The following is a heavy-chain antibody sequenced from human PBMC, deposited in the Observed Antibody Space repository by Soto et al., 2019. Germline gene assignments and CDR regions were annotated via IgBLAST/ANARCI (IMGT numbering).Heavy chain of an antibody. CDR2: ISYDGSNK. J-gene: IGHJ6*02. CDR3: AARGYSYGLHMDV. Sequence: GGSLRLSCAASGFTFSSYGMHWVRQAPGKGLEWVAVISYDGSNKYYADSVKGRFTISRDNSKNTLYLQMNSLRAEDAAVYYCAARGYSYGLHMDVWGQGTTVTVSS. V-gene: IGHV3-30*03. D-gene: IGHD5-18*01. CDR1: GFTFSSYG.